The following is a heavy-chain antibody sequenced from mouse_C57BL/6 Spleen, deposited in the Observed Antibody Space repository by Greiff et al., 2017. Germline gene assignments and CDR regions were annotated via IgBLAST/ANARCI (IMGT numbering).Heavy chain of an antibody. Sequence: QVQLQQPGAELVRPGTSVKLSCKASGYTFTSYWMHWVKQRPGQGLEWIGVIDPSDSYTNYNQKFKGKATLTVDTSSSTAYMQLSSLTSEDSAVXYCARGGYDSSSYYYAMDYWGQGTSVTVAS. CDR3: ARGGYDSSSYYYAMDY. J-gene: IGHJ4*01. CDR2: IDPSDSYT. D-gene: IGHD1-1*01. V-gene: IGHV1-59*01. CDR1: GYTFTSYW.